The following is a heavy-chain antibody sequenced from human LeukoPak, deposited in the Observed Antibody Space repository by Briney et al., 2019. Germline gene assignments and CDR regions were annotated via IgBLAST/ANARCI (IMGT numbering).Heavy chain of an antibody. J-gene: IGHJ2*01. D-gene: IGHD3-16*01. CDR3: ARSPSASTLRWYFDL. V-gene: IGHV4-59*12. Sequence: SETLSLTCTVSGGSISSYYWSWIRQPPGKGLEWIGYIYYSGSTYFNPSLKSRVTISVDTSKNQFSLKLSSLTAADTAVYYCARSPSASTLRWYFDLWGRGTLATVSS. CDR2: IYYSGST. CDR1: GGSISSYY.